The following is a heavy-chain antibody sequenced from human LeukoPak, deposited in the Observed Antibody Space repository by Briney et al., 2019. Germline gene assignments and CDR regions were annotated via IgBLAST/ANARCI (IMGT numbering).Heavy chain of an antibody. V-gene: IGHV3-53*01. CDR3: VRAHYDDLLEY. CDR2: IYSGGST. Sequence: GGSLRLSCAASGFPVSGHYMNWVRQAPGKGLEWVSVIYSGGSTYHAASVKGRFTISRDESKNTVYLQMNTLRAEDTAIYYCVRAHYDDLLEYWGQGTLVTVSS. CDR1: GFPVSGHY. D-gene: IGHD4-17*01. J-gene: IGHJ4*02.